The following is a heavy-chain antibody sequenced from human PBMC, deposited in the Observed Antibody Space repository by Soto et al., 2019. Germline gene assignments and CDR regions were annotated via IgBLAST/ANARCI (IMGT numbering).Heavy chain of an antibody. CDR3: ARHGYDSSGYLSY. Sequence: GESLKISCKGSGYSFTSYWIGWVRQMPGNGLEWMGIIYPGDSDTRYTPSFQGQATSSAHKSITTAYLQWSSLKPSDTAMYYCARHGYDSSGYLSYWGQGALVTLSS. J-gene: IGHJ4*02. CDR1: GYSFTSYW. CDR2: IYPGDSDT. V-gene: IGHV5-51*01. D-gene: IGHD3-22*01.